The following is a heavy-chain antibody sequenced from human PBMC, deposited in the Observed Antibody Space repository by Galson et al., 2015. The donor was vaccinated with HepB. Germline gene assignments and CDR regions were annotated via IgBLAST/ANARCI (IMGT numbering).Heavy chain of an antibody. J-gene: IGHJ4*02. CDR1: GFTFDDYA. CDR2: ISWNSGSI. V-gene: IGHV3-9*01. D-gene: IGHD3-9*01. CDR3: AKVGPLRYFDWLLYFDY. Sequence: SLRLSCAASGFTFDDYAMHWVRQAPGKGLEWVSGISWNSGSIGYADSVKGRFTISRDNAKNSLYLQMNSLRAEDTALYYCAKVGPLRYFDWLLYFDYWGQGTLVTVSS.